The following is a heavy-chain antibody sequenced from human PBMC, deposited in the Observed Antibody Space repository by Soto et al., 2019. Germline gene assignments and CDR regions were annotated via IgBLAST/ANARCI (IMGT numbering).Heavy chain of an antibody. CDR3: ERGYGRKFYY. CDR2: INHSGST. Sequence: NPSETLSLTCAVYGGSFSGYYWNWIRQPPGKGLEWIGEINHSGSTNYNPSLKSRVTISVDTSKNQFSLKLSSVTAADTAVYYCERGYGRKFYYWAQRAPLTVSS. D-gene: IGHD3-10*01. CDR1: GGSFSGYY. V-gene: IGHV4-34*01. J-gene: IGHJ4*01.